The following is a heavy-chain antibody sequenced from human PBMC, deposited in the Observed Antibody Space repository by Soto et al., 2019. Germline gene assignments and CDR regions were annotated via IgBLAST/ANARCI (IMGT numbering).Heavy chain of an antibody. CDR3: VRDGTKTLRDWFDP. D-gene: IGHD1-1*01. CDR2: IYATGTT. V-gene: IGHV4-4*07. CDR1: GASISGFY. Sequence: SETLSLTCTVSGASISGFYWSWIRTSAGKGLEWIGRIYATGTTDYNPSLKSRVMMSVDTSKKQFSLKLRSVTAADTAVYYCVRDGTKTLRDWFDPWGQGISVTVSS. J-gene: IGHJ5*02.